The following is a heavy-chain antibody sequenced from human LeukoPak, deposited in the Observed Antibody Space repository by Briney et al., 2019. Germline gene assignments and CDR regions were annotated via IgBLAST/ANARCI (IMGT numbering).Heavy chain of an antibody. CDR1: GGSISSYY. V-gene: IGHV4-4*07. CDR2: IYTTGST. J-gene: IGHJ4*02. D-gene: IGHD6-19*01. CDR3: ARQISVAGKAGFEC. Sequence: SETLSLTCTLSGGSISSYYWTWIRQPAGKGLEWIGRIYTTGSTNYNPSLNSRVTMSVDTSKNQFSLKLSSVTAADTAVYYCARQISVAGKAGFECWGQGTLVTVAS.